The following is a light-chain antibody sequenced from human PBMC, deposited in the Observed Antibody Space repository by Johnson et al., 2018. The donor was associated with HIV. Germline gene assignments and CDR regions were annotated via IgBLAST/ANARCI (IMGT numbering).Light chain of an antibody. CDR1: SSNIGNNY. CDR2: ENN. Sequence: QSVLTQPPSVSAAPGQKVTISCSGSSSNIGNNYISWYQQFPGTAPKLLIYENNGRPSGIPDRFSGSKSGTSATLDITGLQTGDEADYYCGTWDSSLSAGVFGTGAKVTVL. V-gene: IGLV1-51*02. J-gene: IGLJ1*01. CDR3: GTWDSSLSAGV.